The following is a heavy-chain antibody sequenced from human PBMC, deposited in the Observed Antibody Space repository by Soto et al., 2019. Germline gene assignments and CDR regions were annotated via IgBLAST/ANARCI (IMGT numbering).Heavy chain of an antibody. V-gene: IGHV4-39*01. CDR2: IYYSGST. J-gene: IGHJ6*03. D-gene: IGHD3-10*01. CDR3: ARQGSGSYWVYYYYYMDV. CDR1: GGSLSSSSYY. Sequence: SETLSLTCTVSGGSLSSSSYYWGWIRQPPGKGLEWIGSIYYSGSTYYNPSLKSRVTISVDTSKNQFSLKLSSVTAADTAVYYCARQGSGSYWVYYYYYMDVWGKGTTVTVSS.